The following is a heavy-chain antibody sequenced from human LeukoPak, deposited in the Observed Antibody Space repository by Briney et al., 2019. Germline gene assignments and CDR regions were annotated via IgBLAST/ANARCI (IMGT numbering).Heavy chain of an antibody. CDR2: ISSSSSYI. CDR3: AREGGSTSLEGYYYYMDV. Sequence: PGGSLRLSCAASGFTFSSYSMNWVRQAPGKGLEWVSSISSSSSYIYYADSVKGRFTISRDNAKNSLCLQMNSPRAEDTAVYYCAREGGSTSLEGYYYYMDVWGKGTTVTVSS. V-gene: IGHV3-21*01. D-gene: IGHD2-2*01. CDR1: GFTFSSYS. J-gene: IGHJ6*03.